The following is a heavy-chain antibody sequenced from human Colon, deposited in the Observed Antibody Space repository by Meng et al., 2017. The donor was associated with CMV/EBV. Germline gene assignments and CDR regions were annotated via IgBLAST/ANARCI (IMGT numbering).Heavy chain of an antibody. CDR2: INPNSGET. Sequence: ASVKVSCKASGYTFAAYYLYWVRQVPGQGLEWIGWINPNSGETKISEKFHDRVTMTTDSSLEVAAVRSFGTAYMELSRLTSDATALYYCARPYLGGGYSFFFDFWGQGVPVTVSS. J-gene: IGHJ4*02. D-gene: IGHD3-10*01. CDR3: ARPYLGGGYSFFFDF. V-gene: IGHV1-2*02. CDR1: GYTFAAYY.